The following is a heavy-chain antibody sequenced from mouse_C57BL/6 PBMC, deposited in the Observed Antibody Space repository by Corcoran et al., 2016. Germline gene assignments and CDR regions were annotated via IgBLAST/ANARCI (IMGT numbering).Heavy chain of an antibody. D-gene: IGHD4-1*01. J-gene: IGHJ2*01. CDR1: GYAFSSYW. CDR2: IYPGDGDT. Sequence: QVQLQQSGAELVKPGASVKISCKASGYAFSSYWMNWVKQRPGKGLEWIGQIYPGDGDTNYNGKFKGKATLTADKSSSTAYMELHSLTSEDSAVYFCARGANWDYFDYWGQGTTLTVSS. V-gene: IGHV1-80*01. CDR3: ARGANWDYFDY.